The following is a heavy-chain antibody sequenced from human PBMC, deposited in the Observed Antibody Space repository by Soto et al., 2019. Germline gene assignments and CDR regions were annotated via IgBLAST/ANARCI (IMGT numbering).Heavy chain of an antibody. Sequence: QVQLVESGGGVVQPGRSLRLSCAASGFTFSNYDIHWVRQAPGKGLEWMAVISNDGSSKYYADSVKGRFTISRDNSKNTLYLQMNSLRAEDTAVYYCARRRNSSRSTHAFDIWGQGTMVTVSS. CDR3: ARRRNSSRSTHAFDI. CDR1: GFTFSNYD. V-gene: IGHV3-30*03. CDR2: ISNDGSSK. J-gene: IGHJ3*02.